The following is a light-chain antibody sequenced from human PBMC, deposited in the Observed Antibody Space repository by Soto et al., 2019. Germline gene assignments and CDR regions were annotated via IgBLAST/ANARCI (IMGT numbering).Light chain of an antibody. V-gene: IGKV1-5*03. CDR1: QSVGRW. Sequence: QVTHSAAALSSPAPDRVSITCRASQSVGRWLAWYQQKPGKAPKLLIYKASTLKSGVPSRFSGSGSGTEFTLTIISLQADDFATYYCTLSTSYWKALGQGTKVDI. CDR3: TLSTSYWKA. CDR2: KAS. J-gene: IGKJ1*01.